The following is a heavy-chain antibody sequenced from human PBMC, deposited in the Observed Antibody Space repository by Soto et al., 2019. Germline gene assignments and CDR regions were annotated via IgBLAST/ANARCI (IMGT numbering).Heavy chain of an antibody. V-gene: IGHV4-34*01. J-gene: IGHJ4*02. Sequence: QVQLQQWGAGLLKPSETLSLTCAVYGGSFSGYYWSWIRQPPGKGLAWIGEINHSGSTNYNPSLKSRVTISVDTSKNQSTLKLSSVTAADTDVYYCARYWAYDFWSGYYRGFGFDYWGQGTLVTVSS. D-gene: IGHD3-3*01. CDR2: INHSGST. CDR1: GGSFSGYY. CDR3: ARYWAYDFWSGYYRGFGFDY.